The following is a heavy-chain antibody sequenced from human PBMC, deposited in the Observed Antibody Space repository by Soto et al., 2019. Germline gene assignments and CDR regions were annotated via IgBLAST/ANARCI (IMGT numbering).Heavy chain of an antibody. CDR3: TKDAEAYDFAFDK. V-gene: IGHV3-23*01. Sequence: EVQLLESGGGLVQPGGSLRLSCATSGFSFSNYGMNWVRQAPGKGLEWVSGITKTGRSTFIADSVRGRFTISRDNLKKIMYLQMNSLRVDDTALYYCTKDAEAYDFAFDKWGQGTMVTVTS. CDR2: ITKTGRST. J-gene: IGHJ3*02. D-gene: IGHD3-3*01. CDR1: GFSFSNYG.